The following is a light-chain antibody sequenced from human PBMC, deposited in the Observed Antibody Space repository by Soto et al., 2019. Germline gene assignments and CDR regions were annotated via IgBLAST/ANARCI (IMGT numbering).Light chain of an antibody. Sequence: EIVLTQSPGTLSLSPGERATLSCRASQSVSSSYLSWYQQKPGQAPRLLIYGASSRATGIPDRFSGSGSGTHFTLTISRLEAEDFAVYYCQQYGSSPWTFVQGTKVEIK. CDR3: QQYGSSPWT. V-gene: IGKV3-20*01. J-gene: IGKJ1*01. CDR2: GAS. CDR1: QSVSSSY.